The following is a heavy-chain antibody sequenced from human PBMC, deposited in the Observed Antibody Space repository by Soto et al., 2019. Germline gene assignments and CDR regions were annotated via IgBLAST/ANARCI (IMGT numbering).Heavy chain of an antibody. CDR1: GFTFSSYA. CDR2: ISYDGSNK. Sequence: HPGGSLRLSCAASGFTFSSYAMHWVRQAPGKGLEWVAVISYDGSNKYYADSVKGRFTISRDNSKNTLYLQMNSLRAEDTAVYYCASGDVSGYHPQSGGYFDYWGQGTLVTVSS. D-gene: IGHD3-22*01. CDR3: ASGDVSGYHPQSGGYFDY. V-gene: IGHV3-30-3*01. J-gene: IGHJ4*02.